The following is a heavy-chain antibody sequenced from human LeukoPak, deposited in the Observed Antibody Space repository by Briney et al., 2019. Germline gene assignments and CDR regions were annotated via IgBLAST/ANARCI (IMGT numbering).Heavy chain of an antibody. D-gene: IGHD3-10*01. CDR2: IYTSGST. J-gene: IGHJ4*02. CDR1: GGSISSYH. V-gene: IGHV4-4*07. CDR3: ARDGAERGVASRAFDY. Sequence: SETLSLTCTVSGGSISSYHWSWIRQPAGKGLEWIGRIYTSGSTNYNPSLKSRVTMSVDTSKNQLSLNLSSVTAADTAVYYCARDGAERGVASRAFDYWGQGTLVTVSS.